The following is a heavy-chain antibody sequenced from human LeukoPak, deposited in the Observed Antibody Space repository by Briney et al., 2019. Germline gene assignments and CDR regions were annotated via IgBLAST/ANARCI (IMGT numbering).Heavy chain of an antibody. D-gene: IGHD6-6*01. Sequence: SETLSLTCTVSGGSISSSSYYWGWIRQPPGKGLEWIGSIYYSGSTYYNPSLKSRVTISVDTSKNQFSLKLSSVTAADTAVYYCARRGSSSDYWGQGTLVTVS. CDR3: ARRGSSSDY. CDR1: GGSISSSSYY. V-gene: IGHV4-39*01. CDR2: IYYSGST. J-gene: IGHJ4*02.